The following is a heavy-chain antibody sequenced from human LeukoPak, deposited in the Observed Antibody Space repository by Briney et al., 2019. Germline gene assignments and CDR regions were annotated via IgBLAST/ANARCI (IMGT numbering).Heavy chain of an antibody. CDR1: GGSISSGSYY. CDR3: ARDSKPYYYDSSGFDY. V-gene: IGHV4-61*02. D-gene: IGHD3-22*01. CDR2: IYTSGST. J-gene: IGHJ4*02. Sequence: SQTLSLTCTVSGGSISSGSYYWSWIRQPAGKGLEWIGRIYTSGSTNYNPSLKSRVTISVGTSKNQFSLKLSSVTAADTAVYYCARDSKPYYYDSSGFDYWGQGTLVTVSS.